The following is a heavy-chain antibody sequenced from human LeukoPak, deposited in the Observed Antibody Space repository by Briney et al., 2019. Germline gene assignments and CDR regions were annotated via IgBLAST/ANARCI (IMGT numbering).Heavy chain of an antibody. D-gene: IGHD2-8*01. CDR2: INGDATAT. V-gene: IGHV3-74*01. CDR3: AKDKWWGACDH. Sequence: PGGSLRLSCAASGFTFSSHWMHWVRQAPGKGLVWVAQINGDATATNYAGSVKGRFTISRDNAKNTVHLQMSTLTAEDTAVYYCAKDKWWGACDHWGQGSLVTVSS. J-gene: IGHJ4*02. CDR1: GFTFSSHW.